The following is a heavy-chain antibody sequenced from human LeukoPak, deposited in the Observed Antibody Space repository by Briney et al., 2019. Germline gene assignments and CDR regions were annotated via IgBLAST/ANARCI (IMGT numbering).Heavy chain of an antibody. J-gene: IGHJ5*02. CDR3: AKVVGPSYYDYVWGSYPS. Sequence: GGSLRLSCAASGFTFSNYAMSWVRQAPGKGLEWVSGISGSDGSTYYADSVKGRFTISRDNSKNTLVLQMNSLRAEDTAVYYCAKVVGPSYYDYVWGSYPSWGQGTLVTVSS. CDR2: ISGSDGST. CDR1: GFTFSNYA. D-gene: IGHD3-16*02. V-gene: IGHV3-23*01.